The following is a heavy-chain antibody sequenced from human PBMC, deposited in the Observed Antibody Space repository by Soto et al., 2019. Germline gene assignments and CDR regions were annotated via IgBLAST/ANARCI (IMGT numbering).Heavy chain of an antibody. D-gene: IGHD6-6*01. J-gene: IGHJ4*02. Sequence: QVQLQESGPGLVKPSGTLSLTCAVYGGSITTSNCWSLVRHTPGKGLEWIGEIYHRRNNDYNPSLKGRVTNSVDRANNQFSLNLSSLTAADTAVYFCARDRPAVAWYYFDYWGQGILVTVSS. CDR3: ARDRPAVAWYYFDY. CDR2: IYHRRNN. V-gene: IGHV4-4*02. CDR1: GGSITTSNC.